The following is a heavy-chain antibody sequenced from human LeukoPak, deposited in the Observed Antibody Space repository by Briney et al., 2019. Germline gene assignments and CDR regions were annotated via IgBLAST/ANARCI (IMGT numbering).Heavy chain of an antibody. Sequence: SGTLSLTCTVSGGSITSYYWSWIRQPPGKGLEWIGYIYYSGTTNYNPPLKSRVTISAETSKNQFSLKLRSVTAADTAVYYCARHIPGNPYFDYWGQGTLVTVSS. CDR3: ARHIPGNPYFDY. D-gene: IGHD6-13*01. J-gene: IGHJ4*02. CDR2: IYYSGTT. V-gene: IGHV4-59*08. CDR1: GGSITSYY.